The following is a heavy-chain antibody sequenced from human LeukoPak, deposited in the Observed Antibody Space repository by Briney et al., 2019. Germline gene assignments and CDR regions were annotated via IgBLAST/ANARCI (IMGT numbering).Heavy chain of an antibody. J-gene: IGHJ5*02. CDR2: ISSSSSTI. CDR3: ARESLTWLQSRTSWFDP. V-gene: IGHV3-48*01. Sequence: GGSLRLSCATSGFTFSDYNMNWVRQARGKGLEWVSYISSSSSTIYYADSVKGRFTISRDNAKNSLCLQMNSLRAEDTAVYYCARESLTWLQSRTSWFDPWGQGTLVTVSS. CDR1: GFTFSDYN. D-gene: IGHD5-24*01.